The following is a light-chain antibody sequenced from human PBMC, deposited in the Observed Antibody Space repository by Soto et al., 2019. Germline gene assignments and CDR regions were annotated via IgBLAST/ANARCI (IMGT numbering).Light chain of an antibody. Sequence: QSVLTQPPSVSGAPGQRVTISCTGSSSNIGAGYDVPWYQQLPGTAPKLLIYGNSNRPSGVPDRFSGSKSATSASLPITGVQAEDEADYYCQSYYSSRSGYVVFGGGTKLTVL. CDR3: QSYYSSRSGYVV. CDR1: SSNIGAGYD. J-gene: IGLJ2*01. CDR2: GNS. V-gene: IGLV1-40*01.